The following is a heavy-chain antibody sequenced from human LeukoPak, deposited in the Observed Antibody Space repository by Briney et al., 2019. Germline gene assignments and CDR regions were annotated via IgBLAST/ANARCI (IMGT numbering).Heavy chain of an antibody. CDR1: GGSFSGYY. CDR3: ARGQLERGLDY. J-gene: IGHJ4*02. V-gene: IGHV4-34*01. Sequence: PSETLSLTCAVYGGSFSGYYWSWIRQPPGKGLEWIGEINHSGSTNYNPSLKSRVTISVDTSKNQFSLKLSSVTAADTAVYYCARGQLERGLDYWGQGTLVTVPS. D-gene: IGHD1-1*01. CDR2: INHSGST.